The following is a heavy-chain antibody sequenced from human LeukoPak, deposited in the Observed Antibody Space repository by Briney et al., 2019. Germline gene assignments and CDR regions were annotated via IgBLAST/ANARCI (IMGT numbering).Heavy chain of an antibody. D-gene: IGHD3-3*01. CDR2: IYYSGST. J-gene: IGHJ4*02. CDR3: ARGLASGYPPIPFDY. Sequence: PSETLSLTGTVSGGSISSSSYYWGWIRQPPGKGLEWIGSIYYSGSTYYNPSLKRRVTISVDTSRKQFSLNLTSVTAAGTAIYYCARGLASGYPPIPFDYWGQGTLVTVSS. V-gene: IGHV4-39*07. CDR1: GGSISSSSYY.